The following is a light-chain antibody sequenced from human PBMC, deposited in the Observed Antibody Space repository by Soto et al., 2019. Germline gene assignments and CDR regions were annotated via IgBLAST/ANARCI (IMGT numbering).Light chain of an antibody. CDR2: DAS. V-gene: IGKV3-11*01. CDR1: QGVWGY. Sequence: EIVLKQSPATLFLSAGERATFSCRASQGVWGYIAWYQQKPGQAPRLLIYDASKRATAIPVRFSGSVSVTYFTLSFTTLEPEGFAVYYCQQFSSYPLTFGRGTKVDI. CDR3: QQFSSYPLT. J-gene: IGKJ4*01.